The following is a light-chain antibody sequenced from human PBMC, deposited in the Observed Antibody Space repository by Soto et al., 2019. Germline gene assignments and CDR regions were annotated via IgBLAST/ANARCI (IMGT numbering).Light chain of an antibody. CDR1: QSVSSY. J-gene: IGKJ3*01. V-gene: IGKV3-11*01. CDR3: QQRSNWRFT. CDR2: DAS. Sequence: EIVLTQSPATLSLSPGERATLSSRASQSVSSYLAWYQQKPGQAPRLLIYDASSRATGIPARFSGSGSGTDFTLTISSLEPEDFAVYYCQQRSNWRFTFGPGTKVDVK.